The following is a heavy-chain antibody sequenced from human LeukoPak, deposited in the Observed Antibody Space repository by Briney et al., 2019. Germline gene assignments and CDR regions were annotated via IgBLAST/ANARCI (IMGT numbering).Heavy chain of an antibody. CDR1: GGSIGNYY. J-gene: IGHJ3*02. CDR3: ARDGWHAFDI. CDR2: IYNSGST. Sequence: SETLSLTCTVSGGSIGNYYWSWIWQPPGKGLEWIGHIYNSGSTNYNPSLKSRVTISVDTSKNQFSLKVNSVTAADTAVYYCARDGWHAFDIWGQGTMVTVSS. D-gene: IGHD6-19*01. V-gene: IGHV4-59*01.